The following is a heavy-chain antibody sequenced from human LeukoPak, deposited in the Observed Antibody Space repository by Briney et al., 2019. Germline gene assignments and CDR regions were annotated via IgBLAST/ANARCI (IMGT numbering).Heavy chain of an antibody. D-gene: IGHD3-16*02. CDR2: ISYDGSIK. CDR3: AKDLYYDYVWGSYRNVPMDH. V-gene: IGHV3-30*18. Sequence: GGSLRLSCAASGFTFSSYGMHWVRQAPGKGLEWVAVISYDGSIKYYADSVKGRFTISRDNSKNTLYLQMNSLRAEDTAVYYCAKDLYYDYVWGSYRNVPMDHWGQGTLVTVSS. J-gene: IGHJ4*02. CDR1: GFTFSSYG.